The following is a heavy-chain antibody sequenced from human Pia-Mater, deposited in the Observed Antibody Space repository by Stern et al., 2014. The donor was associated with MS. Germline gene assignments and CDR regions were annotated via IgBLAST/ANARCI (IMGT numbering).Heavy chain of an antibody. J-gene: IGHJ6*02. CDR1: GYIFTGYY. CDR3: ARDQRGITIFGVVTDYYYLGMDV. Sequence: VQLEESGAEVKKPGASVKVSCKTSGYIFTGYYIHWVRQAPGQGLEWLAWINPNTGGTKYVQKFQGRVTMSRDTSISTAYVELSSLTSDDTAVYYCARDQRGITIFGVVTDYYYLGMDVWGQGTTVTVSS. D-gene: IGHD3-3*01. CDR2: INPNTGGT. V-gene: IGHV1-2*02.